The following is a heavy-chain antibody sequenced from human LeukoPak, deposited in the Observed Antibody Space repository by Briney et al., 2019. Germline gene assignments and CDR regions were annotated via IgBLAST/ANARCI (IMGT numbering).Heavy chain of an antibody. CDR3: ATNYYDSSGSYPDFDY. J-gene: IGHJ4*02. D-gene: IGHD3-22*01. Sequence: GGSLRLSCAASGFAFSSYAMNWVRQAPVKGLEWVSTITGSGRNTYYADSVKGRFTISRDNSQNTLYLQMTTLRAEDTAIYYCATNYYDSSGSYPDFDYWGQGALVTVAS. CDR2: ITGSGRNT. V-gene: IGHV3-23*01. CDR1: GFAFSSYA.